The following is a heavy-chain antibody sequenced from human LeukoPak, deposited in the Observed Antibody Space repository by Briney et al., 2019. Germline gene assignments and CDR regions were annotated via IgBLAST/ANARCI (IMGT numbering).Heavy chain of an antibody. CDR1: GGSISNYY. V-gene: IGHV4-59*08. CDR3: ARWDSSGYYSYFDY. J-gene: IGHJ4*02. Sequence: SETLSLTCTVSGGSISNYYWSWIRQPPGKGLELIGYIYYSGSTNYNPSLKSRVTISVDTSKNQFSLKLSSVTAADTAVYYCARWDSSGYYSYFDYWGQGTLVTVSS. D-gene: IGHD3-22*01. CDR2: IYYSGST.